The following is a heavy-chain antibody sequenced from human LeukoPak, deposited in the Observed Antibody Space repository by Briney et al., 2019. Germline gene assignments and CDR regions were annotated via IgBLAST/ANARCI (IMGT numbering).Heavy chain of an antibody. V-gene: IGHV3-64*01. J-gene: IGHJ4*02. D-gene: IGHD3-22*01. CDR2: ISSNGGST. CDR3: ARSGYDSSGYTLDY. Sequence: TGGSLRLSCAASGFTFSSYAMHWARQAPGEGLEYVSAISSNGGSTYYANSVKGRFTISRDNSKNTLYLQMGSLRAEDMAVYYCARSGYDSSGYTLDYWGQGTLVTVSS. CDR1: GFTFSSYA.